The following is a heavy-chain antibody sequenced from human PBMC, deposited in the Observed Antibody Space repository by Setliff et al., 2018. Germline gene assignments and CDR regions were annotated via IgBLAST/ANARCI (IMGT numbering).Heavy chain of an antibody. CDR1: AYTFSGYY. CDR2: INPNIGDT. Sequence: ASVKVSCKTSAYTFSGYYIHWVRQAPGQGLQWMGWINPNIGDTNYAPKFQGRVTMTRDTSIKTAYLEVNGLTSDDTAVYYCVFPFCAGATCPPSWGQGTQVTVSS. CDR3: VFPFCAGATCPPS. D-gene: IGHD2-21*01. J-gene: IGHJ4*02. V-gene: IGHV1-2*02.